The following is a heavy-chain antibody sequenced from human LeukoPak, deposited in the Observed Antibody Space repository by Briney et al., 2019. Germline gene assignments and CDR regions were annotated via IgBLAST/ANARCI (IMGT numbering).Heavy chain of an antibody. CDR2: IYYSGST. Sequence: SETLSLTCTVSGGSISSYYWSWIRQPPGKGLEWIGYIYYSGSTNYNPSLKSRVTISVDTSKNQLSLKLSSVTAADTAVYYCARSGRGLATRFDPWGQGILVTVSS. CDR1: GGSISSYY. D-gene: IGHD1-26*01. V-gene: IGHV4-59*01. CDR3: ARSGRGLATRFDP. J-gene: IGHJ5*02.